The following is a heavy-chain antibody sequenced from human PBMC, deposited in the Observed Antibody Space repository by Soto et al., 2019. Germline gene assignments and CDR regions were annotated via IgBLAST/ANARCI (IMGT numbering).Heavy chain of an antibody. CDR1: GYTFTSYG. D-gene: IGHD3-10*01. CDR3: ARDQYYYGSGSRNWFDP. CDR2: ISAYNGNT. J-gene: IGHJ5*02. V-gene: IGHV1-18*01. Sequence: QVQLVQSGAEVKKPGASVKVSCKASGYTFTSYGISWVRQAPGQGLEWMGWISAYNGNTNYAQKLQGRVTMTTETSTSTAYMELRSLRSDDTAVYYCARDQYYYGSGSRNWFDPWGQGTLVTVSS.